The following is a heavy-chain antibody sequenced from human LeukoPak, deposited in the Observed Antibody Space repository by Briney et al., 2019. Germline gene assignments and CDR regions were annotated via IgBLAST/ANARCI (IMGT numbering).Heavy chain of an antibody. J-gene: IGHJ5*02. Sequence: PGGSLRLSCAASGFTFSSYWMSWVRQAPGKGLEWVANIKQDGSEKYYVDSVKGRFTISRDNAKNSLYLQMNSLRAEDTAVYYCARGTEMATMGSWFDPWGQGTLVTVSS. CDR1: GFTFSSYW. D-gene: IGHD5-24*01. CDR3: ARGTEMATMGSWFDP. CDR2: IKQDGSEK. V-gene: IGHV3-7*01.